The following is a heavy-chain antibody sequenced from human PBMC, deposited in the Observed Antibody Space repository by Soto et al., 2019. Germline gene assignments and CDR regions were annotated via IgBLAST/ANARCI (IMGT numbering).Heavy chain of an antibody. J-gene: IGHJ4*02. CDR1: GFIFNNYA. V-gene: IGHV3-23*01. CDR3: AKEGGYSGSPLDY. Sequence: EVQLLESGGGLAQPGGSLRLSCAASGFIFNNYAISWVRQAPGKGLVWVSTFSSSGGSTYYADSVKGRFTISRDNSKNTLYLQMNSLRAEDTAVYYCAKEGGYSGSPLDYWGQGTLVTVSS. CDR2: FSSSGGST. D-gene: IGHD1-26*01.